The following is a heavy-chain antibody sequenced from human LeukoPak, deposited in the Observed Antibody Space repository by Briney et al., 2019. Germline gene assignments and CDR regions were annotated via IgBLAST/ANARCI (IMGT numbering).Heavy chain of an antibody. Sequence: GGSLRLSCAASGFTFSDYYMSWIRQAPGKGLEWVSHTSSSVSTIYYADSVKGRFTISRDNAKNSLYLQMNSLRAEDTAVYYCARTTRYYYYMDVWGKGTTVTISS. CDR3: ARTTRYYYYMDV. CDR1: GFTFSDYY. D-gene: IGHD1-1*01. J-gene: IGHJ6*03. V-gene: IGHV3-11*01. CDR2: TSSSVSTI.